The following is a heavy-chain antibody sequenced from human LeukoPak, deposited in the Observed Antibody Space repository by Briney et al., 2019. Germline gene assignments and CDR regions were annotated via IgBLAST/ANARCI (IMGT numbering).Heavy chain of an antibody. V-gene: IGHV1-46*01. CDR1: GYTFPSYF. CDR3: ARDPYRIVGATTSYYYGMDV. CDR2: INPTGGST. D-gene: IGHD1-26*01. J-gene: IGHJ6*02. Sequence: GASVKVSCKASGYTFPSYFMHWVRQAPGQGLEWMGIINPTGGSTTYAQKFQGRVTMARDTSTSTVYMELSSLRSDDTAVYYCARDPYRIVGATTSYYYGMDVWGQGTTVTVSS.